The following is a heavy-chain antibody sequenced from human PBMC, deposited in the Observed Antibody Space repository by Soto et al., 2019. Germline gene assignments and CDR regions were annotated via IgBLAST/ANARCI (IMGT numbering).Heavy chain of an antibody. D-gene: IGHD3-22*01. V-gene: IGHV3-23*01. J-gene: IGHJ4*02. CDR2: ISGSGGST. CDR1: GFTFSSYA. CDR3: AKPDFPSLPITMIVVEPRVFDY. Sequence: GGSLRLSCAASGFTFSSYAMSWVRQAPGKGLEWVSTISGSGGSTYYADSVKGRFTISRDNSKNTLYLQMNSLRAEDTAVYYSAKPDFPSLPITMIVVEPRVFDYWGQGTLVTVSS.